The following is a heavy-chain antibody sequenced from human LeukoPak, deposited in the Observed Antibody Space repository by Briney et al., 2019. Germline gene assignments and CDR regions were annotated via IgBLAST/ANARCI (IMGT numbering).Heavy chain of an antibody. D-gene: IGHD3-10*01. Sequence: GGTLRLSCATSGFTFSSSAMSWVRQPPGHRLTWFSTISGSGGGTYYADSVKCRFTISRDNSKNTLNLQMNCLRAEDTAVFYCGKLFYSSGMYHFDYWGQGTLVTVSS. J-gene: IGHJ4*02. V-gene: IGHV3-23*01. CDR1: GFTFSSSA. CDR2: ISGSGGGT. CDR3: GKLFYSSGMYHFDY.